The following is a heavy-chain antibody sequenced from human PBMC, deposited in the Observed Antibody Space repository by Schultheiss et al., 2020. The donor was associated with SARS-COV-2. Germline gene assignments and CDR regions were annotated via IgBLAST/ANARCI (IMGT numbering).Heavy chain of an antibody. J-gene: IGHJ4*02. CDR1: GYSISSGYY. CDR3: ARGRLYDVRGTALWGNSFDS. V-gene: IGHV4-38-2*01. D-gene: IGHD3-16*01. Sequence: SETLSLTCAVSGYSISSGYYWGWIRQPPGKGLEWIGYIYYSGSTNYNPSLKSRVTISVDTSKNQFSLKLTSVTAADTAVYYCARGRLYDVRGTALWGNSFDSWGQGTLVTVSS. CDR2: IYYSGST.